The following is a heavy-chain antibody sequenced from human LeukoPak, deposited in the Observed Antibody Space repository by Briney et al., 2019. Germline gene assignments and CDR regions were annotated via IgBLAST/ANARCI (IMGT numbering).Heavy chain of an antibody. J-gene: IGHJ4*02. CDR2: INPNNGGT. D-gene: IGHD2-2*01. CDR3: ARGRGTTSSNFDY. CDR1: GYTFTGYY. Sequence: ASVKVSCKASGYTFTGYYMHWVRQAPGQGVAWMGWINPNNGGTNYAQKFQGRVTMTRDTSISTAYMELRRLTSDDTAVYYCARGRGTTSSNFDYWGQGTLVTVSS. V-gene: IGHV1-2*02.